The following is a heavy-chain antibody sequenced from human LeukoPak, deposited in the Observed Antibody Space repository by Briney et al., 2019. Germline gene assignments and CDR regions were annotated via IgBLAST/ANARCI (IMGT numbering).Heavy chain of an antibody. CDR1: GFTFTSYW. D-gene: IGHD6-13*01. V-gene: IGHV3-7*03. J-gene: IGHJ4*02. Sequence: PGGSLRLSCAASGFTFTSYWMSWVRQAPGKGLEWVANINQDGSEKYYVDSVKGRFTISRDNSKNTLYLQMNSLRAEDTAVYYCAKEIAAIGIPVVDYWGQGSLVTVSS. CDR2: INQDGSEK. CDR3: AKEIAAIGIPVVDY.